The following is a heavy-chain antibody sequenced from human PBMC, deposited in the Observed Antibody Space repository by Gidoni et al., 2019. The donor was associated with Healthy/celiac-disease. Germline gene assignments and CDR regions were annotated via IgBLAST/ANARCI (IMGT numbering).Heavy chain of an antibody. CDR2: IKQDGSEK. CDR3: AGAAAGIYYYYGMDV. V-gene: IGHV3-7*01. Sequence: EVQLVESGGGLVQPGGSLRLSCAASGFTFSSYWMSGVRQAPGKGLEWVANIKQDGSEKYYVESVKGRFTISRDNAKNSLYLQMNSLRAEDTAVYYCAGAAAGIYYYYGMDVWGQGTTVTVSS. D-gene: IGHD6-13*01. J-gene: IGHJ6*02. CDR1: GFTFSSYW.